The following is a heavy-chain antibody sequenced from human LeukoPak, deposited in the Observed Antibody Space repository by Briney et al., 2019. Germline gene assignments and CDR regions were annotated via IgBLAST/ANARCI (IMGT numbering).Heavy chain of an antibody. CDR2: IYHSGST. CDR1: GYSISSGYY. D-gene: IGHD3-22*01. CDR3: ARRDSYSSGYYYFDY. Sequence: PSETLSLTCTVSGYSISSGYYWGWIRQPPGKGLEWIGSIYHSGSTYYNPSLKSRVTISVDTSKNQFSLKLSSVTAADTAVHYCARRDSYSSGYYYFDYWGQGTLVTVSS. V-gene: IGHV4-38-2*02. J-gene: IGHJ4*02.